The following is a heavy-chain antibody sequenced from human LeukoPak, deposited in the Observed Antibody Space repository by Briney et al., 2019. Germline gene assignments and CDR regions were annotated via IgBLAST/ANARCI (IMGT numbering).Heavy chain of an antibody. J-gene: IGHJ4*02. CDR1: GFTFSSHW. CDR3: ARVIIAATGIDY. V-gene: IGHV3-74*01. D-gene: IGHD6-13*01. CDR2: INTDGSTT. Sequence: GGSLRLSCATAGFTFSSHWMHWVRQGPGKGLVWVSRINTDGSTTSYADSAKGRFTISRDNAKNTLYLQMNSLRAEDTAVYYCARVIIAATGIDYWGQGTLVTVSS.